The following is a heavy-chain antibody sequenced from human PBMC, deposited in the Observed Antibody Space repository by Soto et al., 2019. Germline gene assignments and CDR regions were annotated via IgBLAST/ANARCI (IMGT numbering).Heavy chain of an antibody. CDR2: ISNDGSDE. J-gene: IGHJ4*02. D-gene: IGHD2-21*02. CDR3: AKDRRKGCDSASEK. CDR1: GFTFSKSG. V-gene: IGHV3-30*18. Sequence: QVQLVESGGGVVQPGRSLRLSCAASGFTFSKSGMHWVRQAPGKGLEWVAAISNDGSDEYYADSVQGRFNISRDNSKNTQSLQMNSLRFEDTALYFCAKDRRKGCDSASEKWGQGTLVTVSS.